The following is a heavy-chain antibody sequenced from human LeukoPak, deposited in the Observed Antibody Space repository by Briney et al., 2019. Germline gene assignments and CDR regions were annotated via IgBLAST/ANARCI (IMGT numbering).Heavy chain of an antibody. CDR2: IYYSGST. CDR3: ARGRWAIDY. D-gene: IGHD6-13*01. CDR1: GGSISSSSYY. V-gene: IGHV4-39*07. Sequence: SETLSLTCTVSGGSISSSSYYWGWIRQPPGKGLEWIGSIYYSGSTYYNPSLKSRVTISVDTSKNQFSLKLSSVTAADTAVYYCARGRWAIDYWGQGTLVTVSS. J-gene: IGHJ4*02.